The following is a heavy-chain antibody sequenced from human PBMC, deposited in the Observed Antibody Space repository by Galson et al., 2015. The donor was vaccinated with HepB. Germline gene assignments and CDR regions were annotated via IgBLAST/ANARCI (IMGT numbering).Heavy chain of an antibody. Sequence: SLRLSCAASGFTFSSYAMNWVRQAPGKGLEWEGVSSISGTGGITSYADSVKGRFTISRDNSRNTLYLQMNSLRAEDTAVYYCAGRITSRPYWGQGTLVTVSP. J-gene: IGHJ4*02. CDR1: GFTFSSYA. CDR3: AGRITSRPY. CDR2: ISGTGGIT. V-gene: IGHV3-23*01. D-gene: IGHD6-6*01.